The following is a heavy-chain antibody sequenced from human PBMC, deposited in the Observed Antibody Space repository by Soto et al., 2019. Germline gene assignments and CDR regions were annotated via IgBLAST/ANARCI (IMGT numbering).Heavy chain of an antibody. J-gene: IGHJ3*01. V-gene: IGHV3-9*01. CDR2: ISWNNGNI. Sequence: EVQLVESGGGLAQPGRSLRLSCAASGFTFDHHAMHWVRQAPGKGLEWVSGISWNNGNIGYAASVKGRFTISRDNAKNSLYLQMERLRTEDTALYYCAKDILLGNSGSYPDAVDVWGQGTMVTGSS. CDR3: AKDILLGNSGSYPDAVDV. CDR1: GFTFDHHA. D-gene: IGHD1-26*01.